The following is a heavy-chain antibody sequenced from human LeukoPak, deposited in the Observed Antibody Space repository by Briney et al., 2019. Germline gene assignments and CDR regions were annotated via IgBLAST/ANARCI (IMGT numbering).Heavy chain of an antibody. CDR3: AKDLYSSGWYSPWYFDL. V-gene: IGHV3-30*02. Sequence: GGSLRLSCAASGFTFSSYGMHWVRQAPGKGLEWVAFIRYDGGNKYYADSVKGRFTISRDNSKNTLHLQMNSLRAEDTAVYYCAKDLYSSGWYSPWYFDLWGRGTLVTVSS. CDR2: IRYDGGNK. CDR1: GFTFSSYG. D-gene: IGHD6-19*01. J-gene: IGHJ2*01.